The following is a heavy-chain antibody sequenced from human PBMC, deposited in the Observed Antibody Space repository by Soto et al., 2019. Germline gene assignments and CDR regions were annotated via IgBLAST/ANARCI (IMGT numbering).Heavy chain of an antibody. CDR3: ARSPREKWELPTGGAFDI. V-gene: IGHV3-21*01. CDR1: GFTFSSYS. J-gene: IGHJ3*02. Sequence: GGSLRLSCAASGFTFSSYSMNWVRQAPGKGLEWVSSISSSSSYIYYADSVKGRFTNSRDNAKNSLYLQMNSLRAEDTAVYYCARSPREKWELPTGGAFDIWGQGTMVTVSS. D-gene: IGHD1-26*01. CDR2: ISSSSSYI.